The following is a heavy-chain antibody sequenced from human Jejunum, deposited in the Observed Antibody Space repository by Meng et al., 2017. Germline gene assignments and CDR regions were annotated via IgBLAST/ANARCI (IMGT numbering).Heavy chain of an antibody. CDR1: GDSVSSNSAA. J-gene: IGHJ4*02. CDR2: TYYRSKWYN. Sequence: QLQLQQAGPGLVQPSQTLPLTGATSGDSVSSNSAAWNWIRQSPSRGLEWLGRTYYRSKWYNQYAVHVRSRITINPDTSKNQFSLHLDSVTPEDTAVYYCASWRYDHWGQGTLVTVSS. D-gene: IGHD1-1*01. V-gene: IGHV6-1*01. CDR3: ASWRYDH.